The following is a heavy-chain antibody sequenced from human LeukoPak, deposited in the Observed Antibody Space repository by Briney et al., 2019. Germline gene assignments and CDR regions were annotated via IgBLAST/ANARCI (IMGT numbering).Heavy chain of an antibody. D-gene: IGHD2-2*01. CDR1: GYTFTDYG. CDR2: IINYNGNT. Sequence: ASVKVSCKASGYTFTDYGISWVRQAPGQGLEWMGWIINYNGNTNYAQNLQGRVTMTTDTSTSTAYMELRSLRSDDTAVYYCARNIYCSGTSCMFDPWGQGTLVTVSS. CDR3: ARNIYCSGTSCMFDP. V-gene: IGHV1-18*01. J-gene: IGHJ5*02.